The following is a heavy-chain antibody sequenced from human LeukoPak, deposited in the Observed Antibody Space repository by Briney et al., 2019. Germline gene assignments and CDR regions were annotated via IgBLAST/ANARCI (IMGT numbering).Heavy chain of an antibody. V-gene: IGHV5-51*01. Sequence: GESLKISCKGSGYSFTSYWIGWVRQMPGKGLEWMGIIYPGDSDTRYSPSFQGQVTISADKSISTAYLQWSGLKASDTAMYYCARLGRGYCTNGVCYPYYYYYYMDVWGKGTTVTVSS. D-gene: IGHD2-8*01. CDR3: ARLGRGYCTNGVCYPYYYYYYMDV. CDR2: IYPGDSDT. CDR1: GYSFTSYW. J-gene: IGHJ6*03.